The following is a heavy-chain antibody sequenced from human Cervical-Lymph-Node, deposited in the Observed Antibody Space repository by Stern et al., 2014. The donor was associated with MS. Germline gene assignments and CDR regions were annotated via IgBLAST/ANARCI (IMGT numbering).Heavy chain of an antibody. D-gene: IGHD2-15*01. CDR3: ATGLLGSENAFDI. CDR2: ISAYNGTT. V-gene: IGHV1-18*01. Sequence: VQLVQSGAEVKKPGASVKVSCKASGYTFSRFGSSWVRQAPGQGLEWMGFISAYNGTTNYAQKLQGRVTMTTDTSTITPYMELMSLRSDDTAVYYCATGLLGSENAFDIWGQGTMVTVSS. CDR1: GYTFSRFG. J-gene: IGHJ3*02.